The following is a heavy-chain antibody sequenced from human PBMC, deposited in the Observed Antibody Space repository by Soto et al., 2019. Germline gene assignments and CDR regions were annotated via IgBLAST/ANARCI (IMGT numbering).Heavy chain of an antibody. CDR2: ISDDGSNK. D-gene: IGHD6-13*01. CDR1: GFTFSSYA. CDR3: ARSGPSSSWYWGYYGMDV. V-gene: IGHV3-30-3*01. Sequence: GGSLRLSCAASGFTFSSYAMHWVRQAPGKGLEWVAVISDDGSNKYYADSVKGRFTISRDNSKNTLYLQMNSLRAEDTAVYYCARSGPSSSWYWGYYGMDVWGQGTTVTVSS. J-gene: IGHJ6*02.